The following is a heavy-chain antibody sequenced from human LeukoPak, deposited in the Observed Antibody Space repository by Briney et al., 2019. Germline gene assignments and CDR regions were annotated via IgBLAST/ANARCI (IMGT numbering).Heavy chain of an antibody. J-gene: IGHJ5*02. CDR1: GFSLSTSGVG. V-gene: IGHV2-5*01. CDR2: IYWNDDK. D-gene: IGHD6-13*01. Sequence: SGPTLVKPTQTLTLTCTFSGFSLSTSGVGVGWIRQPPGKALEWLALIYWNDDKRYSPSLKSRLTITKDTSKSQVVLTMTYMDPVDTATYYCAHRQGDRQQLAYNWFDPWGQGTLVTVSS. CDR3: AHRQGDRQQLAYNWFDP.